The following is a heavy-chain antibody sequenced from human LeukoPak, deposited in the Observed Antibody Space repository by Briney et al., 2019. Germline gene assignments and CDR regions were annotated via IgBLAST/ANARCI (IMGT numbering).Heavy chain of an antibody. V-gene: IGHV4-39*02. CDR2: IYYSAST. D-gene: IGHD5-18*01. Sequence: SETLSLTCTVSGGSISSSSYYWGWIRQPPGKGLEWIGSIYYSASTYYNPSLKSRVTISVDTSKNQFSLKLSSVTAADTAVYYCARDTAILYYFDYWGQGTLVTVSS. CDR1: GGSISSSSYY. CDR3: ARDTAILYYFDY. J-gene: IGHJ4*02.